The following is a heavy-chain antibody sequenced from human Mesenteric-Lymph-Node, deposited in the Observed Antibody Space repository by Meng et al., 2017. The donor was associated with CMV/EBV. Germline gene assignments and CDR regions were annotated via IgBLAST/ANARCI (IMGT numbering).Heavy chain of an antibody. CDR1: GGSFSGYY. D-gene: IGHD2-8*01. J-gene: IGHJ4*02. CDR2: IYYSGFT. CDR3: ARDSMVSEWYYFDY. V-gene: IGHV4-59*01. Sequence: SETLSLTCAVYGGSFSGYYWSWIRQPPGKGLEWIGCIYYSGFTNYNPSLKSRVSMSVDTSKNQFSLKLSSVTAADTAVYYCARDSMVSEWYYFDYWGQGTLVTVSS.